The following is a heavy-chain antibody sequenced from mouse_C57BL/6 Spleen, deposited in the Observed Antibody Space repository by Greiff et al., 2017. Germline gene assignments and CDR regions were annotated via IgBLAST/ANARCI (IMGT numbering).Heavy chain of an antibody. Sequence: VQLKESGPELVKPGASVKISCKASGYSFTGYYMNWVKQSPEKSLEWIGEINPSTGGTTYNQKFKAKATLTVDKSSSTAYMQLKSLTSEDSAVYYCAKDGSSYEDYFDYWGQGTTLTVSS. CDR2: INPSTGGT. D-gene: IGHD1-1*01. CDR3: AKDGSSYEDYFDY. CDR1: GYSFTGYY. V-gene: IGHV1-42*01. J-gene: IGHJ2*01.